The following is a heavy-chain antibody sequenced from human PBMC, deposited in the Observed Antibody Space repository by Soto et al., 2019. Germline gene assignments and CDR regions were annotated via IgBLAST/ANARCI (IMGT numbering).Heavy chain of an antibody. CDR2: IRSKANSYAT. V-gene: IGHV3-73*01. D-gene: IGHD6-13*01. CDR3: ARDDGVAAAGTGDYGMDV. J-gene: IGHJ6*02. Sequence: PGGSLRLSCAASGFTFSGSAMHWVRQASGKGLEWVGRIRSKANSYATAYAASVKGRFTISRDDSKNTAYLQMNSLKTEDTAVYYCARDDGVAAAGTGDYGMDVWGQGTTVTVSS. CDR1: GFTFSGSA.